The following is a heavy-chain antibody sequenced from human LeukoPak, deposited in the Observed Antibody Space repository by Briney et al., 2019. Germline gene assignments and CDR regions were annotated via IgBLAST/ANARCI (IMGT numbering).Heavy chain of an antibody. CDR2: INTYNGNT. CDR1: GYTFNSHG. D-gene: IGHD3-22*01. Sequence: ASVKVSCKSSGYTFNSHGISWVRQAPGQGLEWMAWINTYNGNTYYAEKFQGRVTMTTATSTSTACMELRSLRSDDTAVYYCARDRGDGGYYDSSGYYSTPNFEYWGQGTLVTVSS. V-gene: IGHV1-18*01. CDR3: ARDRGDGGYYDSSGYYSTPNFEY. J-gene: IGHJ4*02.